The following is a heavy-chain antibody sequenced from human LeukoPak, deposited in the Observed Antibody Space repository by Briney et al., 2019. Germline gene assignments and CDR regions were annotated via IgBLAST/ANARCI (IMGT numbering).Heavy chain of an antibody. D-gene: IGHD3-16*01. J-gene: IGHJ4*02. CDR3: ARDNDSRDPPHLDY. Sequence: GASVKVSCKASGYTFTGYYMHWVRQAPGQGLEWMGWINPNSGGTNYAQKFQGRVTMTRDTSISTAYMELSSLRSEDTAVYYCARDNDSRDPPHLDYSGQGTLVTVSS. CDR1: GYTFTGYY. V-gene: IGHV1-2*02. CDR2: INPNSGGT.